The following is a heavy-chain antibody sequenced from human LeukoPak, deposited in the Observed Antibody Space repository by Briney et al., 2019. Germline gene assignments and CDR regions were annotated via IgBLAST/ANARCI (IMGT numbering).Heavy chain of an antibody. J-gene: IGHJ4*02. CDR3: ARENCSGGTCLGVFDY. CDR2: IYYSGST. D-gene: IGHD2-15*01. V-gene: IGHV4-31*03. CDR1: GGSISSGAYY. Sequence: SETLSLTCTVSGGSISSGAYYWSWIRQHPGTGLEWIGYIYYSGSTYYNPSLKSRVTISVDTSKNQFSLELSSVTAADTAVYYCARENCSGGTCLGVFDYWGQGTLVTVSS.